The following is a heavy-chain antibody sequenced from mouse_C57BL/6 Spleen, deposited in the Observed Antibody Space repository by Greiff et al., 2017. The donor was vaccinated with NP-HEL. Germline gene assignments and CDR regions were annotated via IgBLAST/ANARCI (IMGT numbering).Heavy chain of an antibody. J-gene: IGHJ4*01. D-gene: IGHD2-4*01. V-gene: IGHV7-3*01. CDR1: GFTFTDYY. CDR3: ARSGPLYYDYAGAMDY. CDR2: IRNKANGYTT. Sequence: EVQVVESGGGLVQPGGSLSLSCAASGFTFTDYYMSWVRQPPGKALEWLGFIRNKANGYTTEYSASVKGRFTISRDNSQSILYLQMNALRAENSATYYCARSGPLYYDYAGAMDYWGQGTSVTVSS.